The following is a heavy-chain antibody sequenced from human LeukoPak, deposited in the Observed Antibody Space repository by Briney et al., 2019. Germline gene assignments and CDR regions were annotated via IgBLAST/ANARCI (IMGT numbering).Heavy chain of an antibody. V-gene: IGHV1-46*01. J-gene: IGHJ4*02. D-gene: IGHD5-18*01. CDR2: INPSGGST. CDR1: GYTFTSYY. Sequence: ASVTVSCTASGYTFTSYYMHWVRQAPGQGLEWMGIINPSGGSTSYAQKFQGRVTMTRDTSTSTVYMELSSLRSEDTAVYYCARWDTAMVTAIDYWGQGTLVTVSS. CDR3: ARWDTAMVTAIDY.